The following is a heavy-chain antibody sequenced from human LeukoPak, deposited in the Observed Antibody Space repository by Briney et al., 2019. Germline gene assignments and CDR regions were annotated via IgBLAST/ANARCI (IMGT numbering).Heavy chain of an antibody. CDR3: AKYSGSGYFYYYMDV. CDR2: ISGSSGGT. Sequence: PGGSLRLSCAASGFTFSSCALSWVRQAPGKGLEWVSAISGSSGGTYYADSVKGRFTISRDNSKNTLYLQMNSLRAEDTAVYYCAKYSGSGYFYYYMDVWGRGTTVTVSS. CDR1: GFTFSSCA. J-gene: IGHJ6*03. D-gene: IGHD1-26*01. V-gene: IGHV3-23*01.